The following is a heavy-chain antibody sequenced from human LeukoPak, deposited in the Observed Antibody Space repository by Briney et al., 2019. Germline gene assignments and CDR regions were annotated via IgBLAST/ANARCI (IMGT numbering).Heavy chain of an antibody. CDR2: INAGNGNT. CDR1: GHTFTSYT. V-gene: IGHV1-3*01. J-gene: IGHJ6*02. D-gene: IGHD4-17*01. Sequence: GASVKVSCKASGHTFTSYTLHWVRQAPGQRLEWMGWINAGNGNTKYSQKFEGRVTITRDTSASTAYMELSSLRSEDTAVYYCARDDGDYVNVGPGYYYYGMDVWGQGTTVTVSS. CDR3: ARDDGDYVNVGPGYYYYGMDV.